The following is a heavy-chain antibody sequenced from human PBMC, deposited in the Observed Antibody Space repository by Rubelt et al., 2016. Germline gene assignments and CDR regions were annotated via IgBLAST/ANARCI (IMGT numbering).Heavy chain of an antibody. J-gene: IGHJ4*02. V-gene: IGHV1-18*01. D-gene: IGHD2-2*01. CDR3: ARDVSVVVPAAPDAFDI. CDR1: GYTFTSYG. CDR2: ISAYNGNT. Sequence: QVQLVQSGAEVKKPGASVKVSCKASGYTFTSYGISWVRQAPGQGLEWMGWISAYNGNTNYAPKLQGRVTRAGDTSTSTVSMELSSLRSEDTAVDYCARDVSVVVPAAPDAFDIWGQGTLVTVSS.